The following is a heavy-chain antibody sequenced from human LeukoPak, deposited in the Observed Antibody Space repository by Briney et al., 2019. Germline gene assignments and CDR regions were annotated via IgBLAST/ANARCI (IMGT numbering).Heavy chain of an antibody. CDR2: ISAYNGNT. V-gene: IGHV1-18*01. J-gene: IGHJ4*02. CDR1: GYTFTSYG. Sequence: ASVKVSCKASGYTFTSYGISWVRQAPGQGLEWMGWISAYNGNTNYAQKLQGRVTMTTDTSTSTAYMELRSLRSDDTAVYYCARGVFGSGYYLPFDYWGQGTLVTVSS. CDR3: ARGVFGSGYYLPFDY. D-gene: IGHD3-22*01.